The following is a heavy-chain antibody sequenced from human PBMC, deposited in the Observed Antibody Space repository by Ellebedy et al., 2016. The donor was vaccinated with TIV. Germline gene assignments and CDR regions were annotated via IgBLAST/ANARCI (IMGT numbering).Heavy chain of an antibody. V-gene: IGHV3-30*18. D-gene: IGHD6-19*01. J-gene: IGHJ6*02. CDR1: GFTFSSYG. Sequence: GESLKISCAASGFTFSSYGMHWVRQAPGKGLEWVAVISYDGSNKYYADSVKGRFTISRDNSKNTLYLQMNSLRAEDTAVYYCAKGARSVAGYYYYYGMDVWGQGTTVTVSS. CDR2: ISYDGSNK. CDR3: AKGARSVAGYYYYYGMDV.